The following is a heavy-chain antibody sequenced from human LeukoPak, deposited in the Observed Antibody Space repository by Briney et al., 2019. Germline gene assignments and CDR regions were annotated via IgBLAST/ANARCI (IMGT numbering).Heavy chain of an antibody. CDR2: ILYDGTNK. Sequence: PGESLRLSCAASGFTFINYGMHWVRQAPGKGLEWVAVILYDGTNKYYADSVKGRFTISRDNSKNTLYLQMNSLKTDDTAVYYCANYSDYLYFDYWGQGTPVTASS. CDR3: ANYSDYLYFDY. D-gene: IGHD4-11*01. CDR1: GFTFINYG. J-gene: IGHJ4*02. V-gene: IGHV3-30*18.